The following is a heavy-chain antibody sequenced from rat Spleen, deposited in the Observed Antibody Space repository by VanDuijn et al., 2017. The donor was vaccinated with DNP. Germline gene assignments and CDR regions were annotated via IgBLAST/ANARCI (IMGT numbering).Heavy chain of an antibody. CDR2: ISADGYNT. J-gene: IGHJ4*01. CDR1: GFTYSNFV. V-gene: IGHV5-25*01. Sequence: EVQLVESGGGLVQPGRSLKLSCAASGFTYSNFVMAWVRQAPTKGLEGVASISADGYNTYYRDSMKGRFTIPRDNAKSTLYLQMNSLRSEDTATYYCTRARGYDGTRGVMDAWGQGASVTVSS. CDR3: TRARGYDGTRGVMDA. D-gene: IGHD1-12*02.